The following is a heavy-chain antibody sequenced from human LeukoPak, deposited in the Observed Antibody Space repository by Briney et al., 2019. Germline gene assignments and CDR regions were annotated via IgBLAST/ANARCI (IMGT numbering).Heavy chain of an antibody. CDR2: ISSSGSTI. CDR1: GFTFSDYY. D-gene: IGHD6-13*01. J-gene: IGHJ6*02. Sequence: GGSLRLSCAASGFTFSDYYMSWIRQAPGKGLEWVSYISSSGSTIYYADSVKDRFTISRDNAKNSLYLQMNSLRAEDTAVYYCARDLWSIAAAGTDYYYYGMDVWGQGTTVTVSS. CDR3: ARDLWSIAAAGTDYYYYGMDV. V-gene: IGHV3-11*01.